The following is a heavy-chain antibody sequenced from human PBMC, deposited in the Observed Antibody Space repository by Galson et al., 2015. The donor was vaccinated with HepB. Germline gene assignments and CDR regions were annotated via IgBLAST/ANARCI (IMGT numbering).Heavy chain of an antibody. CDR3: ARGTGTTFYYYYGMDV. CDR2: IDWDDDK. CDR1: GFSLSTSGMC. V-gene: IGHV2-70*11. D-gene: IGHD1-1*01. J-gene: IGHJ6*02. Sequence: PALVKPTQTLTLTCTFSGFSLSTSGMCVSWIRQPPGKTLEWLARIDWDDDKYYSTSLKTRLTISKDTSKNQVVLTMTNMDPVDTATYYCARGTGTTFYYYYGMDVWGQGTTVTVSS.